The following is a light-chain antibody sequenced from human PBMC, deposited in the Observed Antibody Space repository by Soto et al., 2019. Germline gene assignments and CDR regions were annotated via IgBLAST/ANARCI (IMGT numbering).Light chain of an antibody. Sequence: KAHSPLTLYATGGNGVKVTCVSSQTIASCLTWYQQKPGKAPKVLIYAASRLQSGVPSRFSGSESGTTFTLTITNLQPEDFATYYCQQASSFPLTFGGGTKVDI. CDR1: QTIASC. CDR2: AAS. V-gene: IGKV1-12*01. CDR3: QQASSFPLT. J-gene: IGKJ4*01.